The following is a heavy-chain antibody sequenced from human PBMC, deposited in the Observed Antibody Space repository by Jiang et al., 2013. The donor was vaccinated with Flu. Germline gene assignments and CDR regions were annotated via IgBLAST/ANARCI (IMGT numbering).Heavy chain of an antibody. J-gene: IGHJ4*02. CDR1: GDSVSSKSVA. V-gene: IGHV6-1*01. D-gene: IGHD2-8*02. CDR3: ARITGGTPDY. Sequence: SQTLSLTCAISGDSVSSKSVAWNWVRQSPSRGLEWLGRTYYRSRWKNDYALSVKSRIIINPDTSKNQFSLQLNSVTPEDTAICYCARITGGTPDYWGQGTLVTVSS. CDR2: TYYRSRWKN.